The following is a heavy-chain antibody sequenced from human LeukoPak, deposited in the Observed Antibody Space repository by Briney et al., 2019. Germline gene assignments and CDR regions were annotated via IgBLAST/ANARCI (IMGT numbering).Heavy chain of an antibody. CDR3: AKAIEYQPLSPFDY. Sequence: GGSLRLSCAASGFTVSSNYMSWVRQAPGKGLEWVSVIYSGGSTYYADSVKGRFTISRDNSKNTLYLQMNSLRAEDTAVYYCAKAIEYQPLSPFDYWGQGTLVTVSS. CDR2: IYSGGST. V-gene: IGHV3-53*01. J-gene: IGHJ4*02. D-gene: IGHD2-2*01. CDR1: GFTVSSNY.